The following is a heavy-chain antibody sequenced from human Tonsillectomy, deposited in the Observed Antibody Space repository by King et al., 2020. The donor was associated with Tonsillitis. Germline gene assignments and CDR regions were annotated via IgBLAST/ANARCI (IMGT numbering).Heavy chain of an antibody. CDR3: ARQSGILTAYFSV. CDR1: GFTFSSYW. J-gene: IGHJ4*02. CDR2: IKKDGSEK. D-gene: IGHD3-9*01. V-gene: IGHV3-7*03. Sequence: VQLVESGGVLVHPGGSLRLSCAASGFTFSSYWMNWVRQAPVKGLDWLANIKKDGSEKYYVETVKGRFTISRDNAKSSLYLQMNSLRAEDTAVYYCARQSGILTAYFSVWGQGTLVTVSS.